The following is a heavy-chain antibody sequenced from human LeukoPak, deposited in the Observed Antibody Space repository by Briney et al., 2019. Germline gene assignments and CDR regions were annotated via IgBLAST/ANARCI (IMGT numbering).Heavy chain of an antibody. Sequence: ASVKVSCKVSGYTLTELSMHWVRQAPGKGLEWMGGFDPEDGETVYAQKFQGRVTMTEDTSTDTAYMELSSLRSEDTAVYYCATGPYGGNSGRGLDNWFDPWGQGTLVTVSS. CDR1: GYTLTELS. J-gene: IGHJ5*02. V-gene: IGHV1-24*01. CDR3: ATGPYGGNSGRGLDNWFDP. CDR2: FDPEDGET. D-gene: IGHD4-23*01.